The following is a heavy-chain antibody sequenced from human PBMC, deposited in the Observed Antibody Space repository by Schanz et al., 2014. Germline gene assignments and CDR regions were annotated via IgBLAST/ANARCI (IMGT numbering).Heavy chain of an antibody. D-gene: IGHD3-9*01. CDR1: GYSFTTYG. CDR2: ISAFDDKT. V-gene: IGHV1-18*01. J-gene: IGHJ3*01. Sequence: QVQLVQSGAEVKKPGASVKVSCKASGYSFTTYGLNWVRQAPGQGPEWMGWISAFDDKTDYAQNCQGRLIMTADTSTTTVYMELRGLRSDDTAVYYCARETTIITGGAFDVWGQGTMVNVSS. CDR3: ARETTIITGGAFDV.